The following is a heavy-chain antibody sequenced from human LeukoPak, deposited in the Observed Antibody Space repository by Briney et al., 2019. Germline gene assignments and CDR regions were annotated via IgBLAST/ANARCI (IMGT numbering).Heavy chain of an antibody. D-gene: IGHD2-2*01. CDR2: INPGDSDT. CDR1: GYDFTTYW. J-gene: IGHJ4*02. V-gene: IGHV5-51*01. Sequence: GESLKISCKGSGYDFTTYWIGWVRQMPGKGLEWMGIINPGDSDTRYSPSFQGQVTISADKSVSTAYLQWNSLKASDTAMYYWARRLSCTSASCYWYFDYWGQGTLVTVSS. CDR3: ARRLSCTSASCYWYFDY.